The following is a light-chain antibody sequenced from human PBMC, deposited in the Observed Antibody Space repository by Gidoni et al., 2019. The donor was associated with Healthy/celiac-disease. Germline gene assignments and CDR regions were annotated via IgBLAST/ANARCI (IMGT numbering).Light chain of an antibody. J-gene: IGLJ3*02. Sequence: SSELTQDPAVSVALGQTVRITCQGDSLRIYYASWYQQKPGQAPVLVIYGKNNRPSGIPDRFSGSSSGNTASLTITGAQAEDEADYYCNSRDSSGNHLWVFGGGTKLTVL. V-gene: IGLV3-19*01. CDR2: GKN. CDR3: NSRDSSGNHLWV. CDR1: SLRIYY.